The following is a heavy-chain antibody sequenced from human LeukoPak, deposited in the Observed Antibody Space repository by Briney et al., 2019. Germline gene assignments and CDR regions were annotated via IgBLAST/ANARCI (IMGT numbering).Heavy chain of an antibody. J-gene: IGHJ3*02. CDR3: ARDRCGGDCLNHDAFDI. CDR2: INPNSGGT. V-gene: IGHV1-2*02. D-gene: IGHD2-21*02. Sequence: ASVKVSCKASGYTFAAYYLYWVRQAPGQGLEWMGWINPNSGGTNYAQKFQGRVTMTRDTSISTAYMELSRLRSDDTAVYYCARDRCGGDCLNHDAFDIWGQGTMVTVSS. CDR1: GYTFAAYY.